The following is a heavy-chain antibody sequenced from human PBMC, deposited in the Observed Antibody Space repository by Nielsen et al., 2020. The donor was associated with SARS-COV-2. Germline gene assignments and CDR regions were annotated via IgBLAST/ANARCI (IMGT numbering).Heavy chain of an antibody. CDR2: IWYDGSNK. Sequence: GGSLRLSCAASGFTFSSYGMHWVRQAPGKGLEWVAVIWYDGSNKYYADSVKGRFTISRDNSKNTLYLQMNSLRAEDTAVYYCARDRVTYGDFLGYFDYWGQGTLVTASS. V-gene: IGHV3-33*01. CDR1: GFTFSSYG. CDR3: ARDRVTYGDFLGYFDY. J-gene: IGHJ4*02. D-gene: IGHD4-17*01.